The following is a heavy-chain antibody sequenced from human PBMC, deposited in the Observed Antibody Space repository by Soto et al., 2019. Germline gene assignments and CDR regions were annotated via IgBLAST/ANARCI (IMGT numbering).Heavy chain of an antibody. D-gene: IGHD2-2*03. V-gene: IGHV1-18*01. CDR1: GYTFTSYG. CDR3: ARDGVDIVVVPAANWCDP. Sequence: AASVKVSCKASGYTFTSYGISWVRQAPGQGLEWMGWISAYNGNTNYAQKLQGRVTMTTDTSTSTAYMELRSLRSDDTAVYYCARDGVDIVVVPAANWCDPWGQGTLVSAAS. J-gene: IGHJ5*02. CDR2: ISAYNGNT.